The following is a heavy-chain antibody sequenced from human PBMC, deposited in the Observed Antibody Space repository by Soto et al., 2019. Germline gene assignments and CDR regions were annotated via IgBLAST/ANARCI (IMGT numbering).Heavy chain of an antibody. CDR3: AHRPSGWFLFDY. CDR1: GFSLSTSGVG. CDR2: IYWSGDK. D-gene: IGHD6-19*01. V-gene: IGHV2-5*01. J-gene: IGHJ4*02. Sequence: QITLKESGPTLVKPTQTLTLTCTFSGFSLSTSGVGVGWLRQSPGKALQWLALIYWSGDKRFNPSLKTRLTNPKITSKKQVVLTLTHMDPVDTATYYCAHRPSGWFLFDYWGQGTLVTVSS.